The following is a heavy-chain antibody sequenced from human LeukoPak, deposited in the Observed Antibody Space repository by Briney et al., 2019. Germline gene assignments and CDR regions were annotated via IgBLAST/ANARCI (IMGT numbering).Heavy chain of an antibody. D-gene: IGHD6-13*01. CDR2: IYYSGST. Sequence: SETLSLTCAVSGGSISSNSYYWGWIRQPPGKGLEWIGSIYYSGSTYYNPSLKSRVTISVDTSKNQFSLKLSSVTAADTAVYYCARRKPYRIAAAGTIWFDPWGQGTLVTVSS. CDR3: ARRKPYRIAAAGTIWFDP. J-gene: IGHJ5*02. CDR1: GGSISSNSYY. V-gene: IGHV4-39*07.